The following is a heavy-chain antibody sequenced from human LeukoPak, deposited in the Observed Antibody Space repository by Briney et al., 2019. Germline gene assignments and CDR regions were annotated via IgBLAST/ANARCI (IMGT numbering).Heavy chain of an antibody. CDR3: ASQTYYLDY. V-gene: IGHV3-7*01. CDR1: GFTFSSYW. J-gene: IGHJ4*02. CDR2: IKQDGSEE. Sequence: GGSLRLSCAASGFTFSSYWMSWVRQAPGRGLEWVANIKQDGSEEYYVDSVKGRFTISRDNAKNSLYLQMNSLRAEDTAVYYCASQTYYLDYWGQGTLVTVSS.